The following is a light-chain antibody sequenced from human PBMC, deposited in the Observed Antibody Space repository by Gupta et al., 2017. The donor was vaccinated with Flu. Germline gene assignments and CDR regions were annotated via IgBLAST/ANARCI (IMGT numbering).Light chain of an antibody. V-gene: IGKV4-1*01. CDR3: QQYIGTPPWT. CDR2: WAS. CDR1: QNLLSNGNNKNY. Sequence: LGERATISCKSSQNLLSNGNNKNYLAWYQQKPGQPPKLLIYWASDRESGVPDRFSGSGSGTDFTLTISSLQAEDVAVYYCQQYIGTPPWTFGQGTKVEVK. J-gene: IGKJ1*01.